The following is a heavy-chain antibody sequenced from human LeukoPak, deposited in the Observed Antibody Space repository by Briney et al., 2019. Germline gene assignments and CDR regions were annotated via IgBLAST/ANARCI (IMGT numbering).Heavy chain of an antibody. Sequence: SETLSLTCTVSGGSINSYYWSWIRQPPGKGLEWIGYIYDSGSTDYNPSLKSRVTISVETSKNQFSLKLSSVTAADTAVYYCARHGPSTGSYRRALDCWGQGTLVTVSS. V-gene: IGHV4-59*08. CDR3: ARHGPSTGSYRRALDC. J-gene: IGHJ4*02. CDR2: IYDSGST. D-gene: IGHD1-26*01. CDR1: GGSINSYY.